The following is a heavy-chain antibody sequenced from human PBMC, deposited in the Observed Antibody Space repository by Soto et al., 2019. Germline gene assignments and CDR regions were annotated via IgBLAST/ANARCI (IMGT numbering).Heavy chain of an antibody. CDR2: IRYDGTKK. Sequence: QVQLVESGGGVVQSGRSLTLSCAASGFSLRTYGIHWIRRAPGKGLEWVAVIRYDGTKKFYANSVKGRSTISKDNSNNILYLQMRGLRAEDPAVYYCARDVVTAVAGSVNWFDPWGQGTLVTVSS. CDR1: GFSLRTYG. J-gene: IGHJ5*02. CDR3: ARDVVTAVAGSVNWFDP. V-gene: IGHV3-33*01. D-gene: IGHD6-19*01.